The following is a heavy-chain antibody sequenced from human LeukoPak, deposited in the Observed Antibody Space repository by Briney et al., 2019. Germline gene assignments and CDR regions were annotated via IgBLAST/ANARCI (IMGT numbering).Heavy chain of an antibody. CDR2: IRYGGSNK. D-gene: IGHD3-9*01. CDR1: GFTFSSYG. J-gene: IGHJ4*02. Sequence: GGSLRLSCAASGFTFSSYGMHWVRQAPGKGLEWVAFIRYGGSNKYYADSVKGRFTISRDNSKNTLYLQMNSLRAEDTAVYYCAKAGGGLRYFDWLSFGFDYWGQGTLVTVSS. CDR3: AKAGGGLRYFDWLSFGFDY. V-gene: IGHV3-30*02.